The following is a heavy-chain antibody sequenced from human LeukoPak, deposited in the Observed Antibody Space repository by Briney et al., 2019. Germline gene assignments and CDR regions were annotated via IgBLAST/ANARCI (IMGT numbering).Heavy chain of an antibody. J-gene: IGHJ4*02. D-gene: IGHD5-18*01. Sequence: SQTLSLTCAISGDSVSSNSAAWNWIRQSPSRGLEWLGRTYYRSKWYNDFAVSVKSRITINPDTSKNQFSLKLSSVTAADTAVYYCARHIKDTAASDFWGQGTLVTVSS. V-gene: IGHV6-1*01. CDR2: TYYRSKWYN. CDR1: GDSVSSNSAA. CDR3: ARHIKDTAASDF.